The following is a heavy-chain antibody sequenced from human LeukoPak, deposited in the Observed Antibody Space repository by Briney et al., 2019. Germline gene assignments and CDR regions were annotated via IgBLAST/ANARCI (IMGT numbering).Heavy chain of an antibody. D-gene: IGHD3-3*01. CDR2: FIPMSGTA. CDR1: GGTFTNLA. Sequence: GASVKVSCKASGGTFTNLAFNWVRQAPGQGLEWMGGFIPMSGTANYAQNFQGRITITADESSNTAYMVLSSLRSEDTALYYCASPHKYYDDWSGYSPLDDWGQGTLVTVSS. J-gene: IGHJ4*02. V-gene: IGHV1-69*13. CDR3: ASPHKYYDDWSGYSPLDD.